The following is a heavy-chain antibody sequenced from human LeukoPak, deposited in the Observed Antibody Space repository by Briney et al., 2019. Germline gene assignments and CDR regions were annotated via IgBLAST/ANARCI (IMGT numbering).Heavy chain of an antibody. J-gene: IGHJ4*02. CDR2: INSDRSST. V-gene: IGHV3-74*01. D-gene: IGHD3-16*01. CDR3: EKLSYYAYDPLGT. CDR1: GFTFSSYG. Sequence: GGSLRLSCAASGFTFSSYGMHWVRQAPGKGLVWVSRINSDRSSTSYADSVKGRFNISRDSSKNRLYLQMNSLRAEDTAVYYCEKLSYYAYDPLGTWGQGTLVTVSS.